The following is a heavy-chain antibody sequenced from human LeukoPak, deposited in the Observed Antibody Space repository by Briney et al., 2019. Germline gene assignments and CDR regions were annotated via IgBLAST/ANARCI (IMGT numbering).Heavy chain of an antibody. J-gene: IGHJ5*02. Sequence: PGGSLRLSCAASGFPFSSYSMNWVRQAPGKGLEWVSSISSSSSYIYYADSVKGRFTISRDNAKNSLYLQMNSLRAEDTAVYYCARLESLEWLLPHTWFDPWGQGTLVTVSS. V-gene: IGHV3-21*01. CDR1: GFPFSSYS. D-gene: IGHD3-3*01. CDR3: ARLESLEWLLPHTWFDP. CDR2: ISSSSSYI.